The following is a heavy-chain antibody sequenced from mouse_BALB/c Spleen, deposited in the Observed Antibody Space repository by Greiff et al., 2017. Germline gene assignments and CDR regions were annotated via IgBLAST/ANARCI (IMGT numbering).Heavy chain of an antibody. CDR3: ARSANWDVWFAY. Sequence: QGQLQQPGAELVKPGASVKLSCKASGYTFTSYWMHWVKQRPGQGLEWIGEINPSNGRTNYNEKFKSKATLTVDKSSSTAYMQLSSLTSEDSAVYYCARSANWDVWFAYWGQGTLVTVSA. CDR1: GYTFTSYW. J-gene: IGHJ3*01. D-gene: IGHD4-1*01. CDR2: INPSNGRT. V-gene: IGHV1S81*02.